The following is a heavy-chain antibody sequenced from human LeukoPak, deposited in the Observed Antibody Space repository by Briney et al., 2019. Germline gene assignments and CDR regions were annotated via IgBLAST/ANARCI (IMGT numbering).Heavy chain of an antibody. CDR3: AKDIYYGSGSYPGN. J-gene: IGHJ4*02. CDR1: GYTFSSYG. D-gene: IGHD3-10*01. V-gene: IGHV1-18*01. Sequence: ASVKVSCKASGYTFSSYGITWVRQAPGQGLEWMGWISAYNGNFNYAQKFQARVTMTTDTSTSTAYLELRSLRFDDTAVCYCAKDIYYGSGSYPGNWGQGTLVTVSS. CDR2: ISAYNGNF.